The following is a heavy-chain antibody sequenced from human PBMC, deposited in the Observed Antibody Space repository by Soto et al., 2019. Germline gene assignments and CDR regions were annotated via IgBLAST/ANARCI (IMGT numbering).Heavy chain of an antibody. CDR2: ISTYNGNT. Sequence: QVQLVQSGAEVKKPGASVKVSCKASGYTLTTYDISWVRQAPGQGLEWMGRISTYNGNTNYPQSLQGRLTMTTGTSTTTAYMELRSLRSDDTAVYYCARDPYHVLMVNAPNLYGMDVWGQGTTVIVSS. CDR1: GYTLTTYD. D-gene: IGHD2-8*01. J-gene: IGHJ6*02. V-gene: IGHV1-18*01. CDR3: ARDPYHVLMVNAPNLYGMDV.